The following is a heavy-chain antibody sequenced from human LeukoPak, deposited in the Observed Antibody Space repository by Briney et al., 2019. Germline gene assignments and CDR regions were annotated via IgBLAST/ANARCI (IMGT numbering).Heavy chain of an antibody. CDR2: INHSGST. CDR1: GGSFSGYY. CDR3: AREQKYYYDSSDDKVPYYYYGMDV. J-gene: IGHJ6*02. V-gene: IGHV4-34*01. D-gene: IGHD3-22*01. Sequence: PSETLSLTCAVYGGSFSGYYWSWIRQPPGKGLEWIGEINHSGSTNYNPSLKSRVTISVDTSKNQFSLKLSSVTAADTAVYYCAREQKYYYDSSDDKVPYYYYGMDVWGQGTTVTVSS.